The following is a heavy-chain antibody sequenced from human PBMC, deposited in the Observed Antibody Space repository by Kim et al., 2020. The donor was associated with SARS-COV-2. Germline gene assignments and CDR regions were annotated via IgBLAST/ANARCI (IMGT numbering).Heavy chain of an antibody. CDR3: ARQIVSSGYYGDYYYYGMDV. Sequence: SETLSLTCTVSGGSISSYYWSWIRQPPGKGLEWIGYIYYSGSTNYNPSLKSRVTISVDTSKNQFSLKLSSVTAADTAVYYCARQIVSSGYYGDYYYYGMDVWGQGTTVTVSS. CDR2: IYYSGST. V-gene: IGHV4-59*08. J-gene: IGHJ6*02. D-gene: IGHD3-22*01. CDR1: GGSISSYY.